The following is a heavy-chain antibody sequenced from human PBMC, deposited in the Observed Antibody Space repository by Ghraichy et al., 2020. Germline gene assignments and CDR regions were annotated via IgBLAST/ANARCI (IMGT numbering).Heavy chain of an antibody. D-gene: IGHD6-13*01. CDR3: ARQHHLVDY. V-gene: IGHV3-7*01. CDR1: GFTFSSYW. J-gene: IGHJ4*02. Sequence: GGSLRLSCAASGFTFSSYWMSWVRQAPGKGLEWVANINQDGSEKYYVDSVKGRFTISRDNAKNSLFLQMNSLRAEDTAVYFCARQHHLVDYWGQGTLVTVSS. CDR2: INQDGSEK.